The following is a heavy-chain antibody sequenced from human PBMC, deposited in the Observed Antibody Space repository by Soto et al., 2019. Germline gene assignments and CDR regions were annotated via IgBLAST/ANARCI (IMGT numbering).Heavy chain of an antibody. CDR1: GYSFTSYW. Sequence: GESLKISCKGSGYSFTSYWSGWVRQMPGKGLEWMGIIYPGDSDTRYSPSFQGQVTISADKSISTAYLQWSSLKASDTAMYYCATSYCSSTSCYYYYGMDVWGQGTTVTVSS. CDR2: IYPGDSDT. CDR3: ATSYCSSTSCYYYYGMDV. V-gene: IGHV5-51*01. D-gene: IGHD2-2*01. J-gene: IGHJ6*02.